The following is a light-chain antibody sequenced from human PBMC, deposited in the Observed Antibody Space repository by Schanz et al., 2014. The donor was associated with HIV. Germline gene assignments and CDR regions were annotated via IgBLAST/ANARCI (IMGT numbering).Light chain of an antibody. CDR1: QSVSSY. J-gene: IGKJ5*01. V-gene: IGKV3-11*01. Sequence: EIVLTQSPAILSLSPGDRATLSCRTSQSVSSYLAWYQQKPGQAPSLLIYGASSRAAGTPDRFTGSGSGADFTLTITRLEPEDFAVYYCQHRSNWPPVTFGQGTRL. CDR2: GAS. CDR3: QHRSNWPPVT.